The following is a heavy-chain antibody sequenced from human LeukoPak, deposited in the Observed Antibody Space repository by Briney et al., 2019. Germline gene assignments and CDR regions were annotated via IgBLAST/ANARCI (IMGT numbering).Heavy chain of an antibody. CDR3: ARDPYCSSTSCRSEALDY. Sequence: ASVKVSCKASGYTFTGYYMHWVRQAPGQGLEWMGWINPNSGGTNYAQKFQGRVTMTRDTSISTAYMELSRLRSDDTAVYYCARDPYCSSTSCRSEALDYWGQGTLVTVSS. D-gene: IGHD2-2*01. CDR1: GYTFTGYY. CDR2: INPNSGGT. V-gene: IGHV1-2*02. J-gene: IGHJ4*02.